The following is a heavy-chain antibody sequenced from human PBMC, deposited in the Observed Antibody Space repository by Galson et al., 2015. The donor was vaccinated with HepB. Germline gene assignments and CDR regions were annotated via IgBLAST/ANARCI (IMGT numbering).Heavy chain of an antibody. V-gene: IGHV3-30*18. Sequence: SLRLSCAASGFTFRSYGIHWVRQAPGKGLEWVAHISNDGTTKFYVDSVKGRFTISRDNSKNTLYLQMNSLRAEDTAVYYCVKEDHILGIHHTRPILDYWGQGTLVTVSS. J-gene: IGHJ4*02. CDR2: ISNDGTTK. CDR1: GFTFRSYG. D-gene: IGHD1-1*01. CDR3: VKEDHILGIHHTRPILDY.